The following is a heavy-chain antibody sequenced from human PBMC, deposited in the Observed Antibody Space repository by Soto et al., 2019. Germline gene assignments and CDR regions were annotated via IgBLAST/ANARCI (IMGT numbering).Heavy chain of an antibody. CDR1: GGSVSIGDYL. Sequence: SETLSLTCTVFGGSVSIGDYLWSWIRQRPGKGLEWIGYIHDSGNTYYNPSLKSRVTISLDTSKNQFSPKVTSMTAADTAVYFCARARGGDSGDYASLFDRWGQGNLVTVSS. CDR2: IHDSGNT. D-gene: IGHD4-17*01. CDR3: ARARGGDSGDYASLFDR. V-gene: IGHV4-30-4*01. J-gene: IGHJ5*02.